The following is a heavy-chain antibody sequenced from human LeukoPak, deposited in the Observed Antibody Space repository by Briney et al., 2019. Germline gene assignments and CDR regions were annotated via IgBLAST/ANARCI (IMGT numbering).Heavy chain of an antibody. Sequence: VGSLRLSCAASGFTFSTYTMHWVRQAPGKGLEWVAVIAYDGSYKYYADSVRGRFTFSRDNSKNPLYLQMSSLGGEDTAVYYCARGHRPYTSACPFDSWGQGTLVTVSS. D-gene: IGHD6-25*01. CDR2: IAYDGSYK. CDR3: ARGHRPYTSACPFDS. V-gene: IGHV3-30*04. J-gene: IGHJ4*02. CDR1: GFTFSTYT.